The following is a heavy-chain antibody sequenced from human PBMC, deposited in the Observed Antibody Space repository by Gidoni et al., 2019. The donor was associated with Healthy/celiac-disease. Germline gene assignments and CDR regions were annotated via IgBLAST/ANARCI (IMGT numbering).Heavy chain of an antibody. CDR1: GFTFSSYE. Sequence: EVQLVESGGGLVQPGGSLRLSCAASGFTFSSYEMNWVRQAPGKGLEWVSYISSSGSTIYYADSVKGRFTISRDNAKNSLYLQMNSLRAEDTAVYYCARQTTVPPDDAFDIWGQGTMVTVSS. V-gene: IGHV3-48*03. D-gene: IGHD4-4*01. CDR3: ARQTTVPPDDAFDI. CDR2: ISSSGSTI. J-gene: IGHJ3*02.